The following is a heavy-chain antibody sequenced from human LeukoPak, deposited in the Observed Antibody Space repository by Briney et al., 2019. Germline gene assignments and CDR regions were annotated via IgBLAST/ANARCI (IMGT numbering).Heavy chain of an antibody. CDR2: ISYDGSNK. CDR1: GFTFSSYA. D-gene: IGHD4-17*01. CDR3: ARHRWDYGDEKGFDY. V-gene: IGHV3-30-3*01. J-gene: IGHJ4*02. Sequence: QPGRSLRLSCAASGFTFSSYAMHWVRQAPGKGLEWVAVISYDGSNKYYADSVKGRFTISRDNSKNTLYLQMNSLRAEDTAVYYCARHRWDYGDEKGFDYWGQGTLVTVSS.